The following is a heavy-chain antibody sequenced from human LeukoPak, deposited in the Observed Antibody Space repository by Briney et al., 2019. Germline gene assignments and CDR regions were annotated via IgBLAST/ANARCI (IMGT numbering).Heavy chain of an antibody. V-gene: IGHV3-23*01. Sequence: GGSLRLSCEASGFTFSNYAMSWVRQAPGKGLQGVSTIAYSDGSTSYADSVKGRFTISRDNSKNTLYLQMNSLRAEDTAIYYCAKETTYYYGSGSHYFDYWGQGTLVTVSS. J-gene: IGHJ4*02. CDR2: IAYSDGST. D-gene: IGHD3-10*01. CDR1: GFTFSNYA. CDR3: AKETTYYYGSGSHYFDY.